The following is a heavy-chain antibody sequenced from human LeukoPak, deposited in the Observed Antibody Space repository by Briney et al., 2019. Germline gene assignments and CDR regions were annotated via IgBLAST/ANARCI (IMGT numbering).Heavy chain of an antibody. CDR2: IYYSGST. CDR1: GGSISSSSYY. Sequence: SETLSLTCTVSGGSISSSSYYWGWIRQPPGKGLEWIGSIYYSGSTYYNPSLKSRVTISVDTSKNQFSLNLSSVTAADTAVYYCAKKGWNYFFDHWGQGTLVTVSS. J-gene: IGHJ4*02. CDR3: AKKGWNYFFDH. D-gene: IGHD1-7*01. V-gene: IGHV4-39*07.